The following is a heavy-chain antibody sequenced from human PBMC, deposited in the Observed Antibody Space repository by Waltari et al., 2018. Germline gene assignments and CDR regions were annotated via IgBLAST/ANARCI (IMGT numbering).Heavy chain of an antibody. CDR1: GFTVSNTL. Sequence: EVQLVESGGGLIQPGGSLRLSCAASGFTVSNTLMVWVRQAPGKGLGWVSLIYSRGTTYYADSVKGRFTISRDKSNNTLYLQMNSLRGEDTAVYYCARDRHCTSSGCSGLWGQGTLVTVSS. V-gene: IGHV3-53*01. D-gene: IGHD2-2*01. CDR3: ARDRHCTSSGCSGL. J-gene: IGHJ4*02. CDR2: IYSRGTT.